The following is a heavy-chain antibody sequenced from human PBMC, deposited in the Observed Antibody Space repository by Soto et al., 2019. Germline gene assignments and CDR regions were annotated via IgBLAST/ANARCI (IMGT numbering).Heavy chain of an antibody. Sequence: ASVKVSCKASGYTFTSYGNNWVRLAPGRGLEWMGWINPGNGNTKYSQQFQGRVIIDRDTSASTAYMELSSLRPEDTAVYYCARGGYFDSSNYLAYWGLGTLVTVSS. J-gene: IGHJ4*02. CDR1: GYTFTSYG. D-gene: IGHD3-22*01. CDR3: ARGGYFDSSNYLAY. V-gene: IGHV1-3*01. CDR2: INPGNGNT.